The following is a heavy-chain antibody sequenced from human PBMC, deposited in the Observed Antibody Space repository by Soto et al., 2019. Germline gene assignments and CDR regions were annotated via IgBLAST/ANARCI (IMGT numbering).Heavy chain of an antibody. CDR1: GFTFSSYA. J-gene: IGHJ4*02. CDR2: ISGSGGST. Sequence: GGSLRLSCAASGFTFSSYAMSWVRQAPGKGLEWVSAISGSGGSTYYADSVKGRFTISRDNSKNTLYLQMNSLRAEDTAVYYCAKDVSTYYDFWSGYYNXYWGQGTLVTVSS. V-gene: IGHV3-23*01. D-gene: IGHD3-3*01. CDR3: AKDVSTYYDFWSGYYNXY.